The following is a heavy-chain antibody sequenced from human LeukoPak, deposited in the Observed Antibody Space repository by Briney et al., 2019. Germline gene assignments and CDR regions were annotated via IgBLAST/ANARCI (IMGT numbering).Heavy chain of an antibody. V-gene: IGHV3-7*03. CDR3: ATGRGDYFRGEYYFDY. J-gene: IGHJ4*02. CDR2: IKQDGSEK. CDR1: GLTFSSYW. D-gene: IGHD4-17*01. Sequence: PGGSLRLSCAASGLTFSSYWMSWVRQAPGKGLEWVANIKQDGSEKYYVDSVKGRFTISRDNAKNSLYLQMNSLRAEDTAVYYCATGRGDYFRGEYYFDYWGQGTLVTVSS.